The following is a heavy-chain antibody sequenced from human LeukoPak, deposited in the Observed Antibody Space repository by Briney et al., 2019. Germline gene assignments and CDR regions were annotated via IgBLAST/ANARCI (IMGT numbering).Heavy chain of an antibody. D-gene: IGHD6-19*01. V-gene: IGHV4-38-2*02. CDR1: GYSISSGYY. CDR2: IYHSGST. J-gene: IGHJ4*02. Sequence: PSETLSLTCAVSGYSISSGYYWGWIRQPPGKGLEWIGSIYHSGSTYYNPSLKSRVTISVDTSKNQFSLKLSSVTAADTAVYYCAREGSTVAGTGPAYFDYWGQGTLVTVSS. CDR3: AREGSTVAGTGPAYFDY.